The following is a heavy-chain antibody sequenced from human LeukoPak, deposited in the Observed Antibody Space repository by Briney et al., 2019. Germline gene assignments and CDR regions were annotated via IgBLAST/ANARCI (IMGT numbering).Heavy chain of an antibody. Sequence: ASVKVSCKASGYTFTSYGISWVRQAPGQGLEWMGWISAYNGNTNYAQKLQGRVTMTTDTSTSTAYMELRSLRSDDTAVYYCARELYDFWSGYYPDYWGQGTLVTVSS. J-gene: IGHJ4*02. CDR3: ARELYDFWSGYYPDY. V-gene: IGHV1-18*01. D-gene: IGHD3-3*01. CDR1: GYTFTSYG. CDR2: ISAYNGNT.